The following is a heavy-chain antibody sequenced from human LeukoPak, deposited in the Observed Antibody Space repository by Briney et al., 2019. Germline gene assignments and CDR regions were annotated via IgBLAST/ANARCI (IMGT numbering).Heavy chain of an antibody. Sequence: PSETLSLTCAVYGGSFSGYYWSWIRQPPGKGLEWIGEINHSGSTNYNPSLKSRVTISVDTSKNQFSLKLSSVTAADTAVYYCARGPPLWFGEPPGNWFDPWGQGTLVTVSS. CDR3: ARGPPLWFGEPPGNWFDP. J-gene: IGHJ5*02. CDR1: GGSFSGYY. D-gene: IGHD3-10*01. V-gene: IGHV4-34*01. CDR2: INHSGST.